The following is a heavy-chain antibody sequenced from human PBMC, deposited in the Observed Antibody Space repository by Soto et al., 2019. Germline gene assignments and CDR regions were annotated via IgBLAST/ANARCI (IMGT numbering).Heavy chain of an antibody. CDR3: AFQVVAASTNDY. D-gene: IGHD2-15*01. Sequence: PGGSLRLSCAASGFTFDDYAMHWVRQAPGKGLEWVSGISWNSGSIDYADSVKGRFTISRDNAKNSLYLQMTSLRAEDTALYYCAFQVVAASTNDYWGQGTLVTVSS. V-gene: IGHV3-9*01. J-gene: IGHJ4*02. CDR1: GFTFDDYA. CDR2: ISWNSGSI.